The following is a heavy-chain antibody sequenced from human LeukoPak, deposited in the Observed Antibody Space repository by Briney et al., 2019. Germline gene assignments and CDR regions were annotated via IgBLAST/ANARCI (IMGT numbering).Heavy chain of an antibody. D-gene: IGHD2-2*01. J-gene: IGHJ6*02. CDR3: ARVGYCSSTSCYGADMDV. CDR2: INPNSGGT. Sequence: ASVKVSCKASGYTFTGYYMHWVRQAPGQGLEWMGWINPNSGGTNYAQKFRGRVTMTRDTSISTAYMELSRLRSDDTAVYYCARVGYCSSTSCYGADMDVWGQGTTVTVSS. CDR1: GYTFTGYY. V-gene: IGHV1-2*02.